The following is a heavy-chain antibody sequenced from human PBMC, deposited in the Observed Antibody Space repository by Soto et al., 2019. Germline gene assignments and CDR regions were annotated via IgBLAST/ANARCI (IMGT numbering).Heavy chain of an antibody. D-gene: IGHD2-15*01. J-gene: IGHJ4*02. CDR2: INAGNGNT. V-gene: IGHV1-3*01. Sequence: ASVKVSCKASGYTFTSYAMHWVRQAPGQRLEWMGWINAGNGNTKYSQKFQGRVTITRDTSASTAYMELSSLRSEDTAVYYCARDGIPPHIVLSGGDFDYWGQGTLVTVSS. CDR3: ARDGIPPHIVLSGGDFDY. CDR1: GYTFTSYA.